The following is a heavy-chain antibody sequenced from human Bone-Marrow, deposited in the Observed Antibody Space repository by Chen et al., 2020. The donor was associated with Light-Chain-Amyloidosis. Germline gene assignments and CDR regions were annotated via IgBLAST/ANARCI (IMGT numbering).Heavy chain of an antibody. CDR1: GFSFSSYW. CDR2: IKEDGSEK. CDR3: ARAGLVFRSSDH. V-gene: IGHV3-7*01. D-gene: IGHD3-3*01. Sequence: EVQLVESGGGLVQPGGSLRLSCAASGFSFSSYWMSWVRQAPGKGLEWVANIKEDGSEKYYVDSVKGRFTISRDNTKNSVYLQMNSVRAEDTAVYYCARAGLVFRSSDHWGQGTRVTVSS. J-gene: IGHJ4*02.